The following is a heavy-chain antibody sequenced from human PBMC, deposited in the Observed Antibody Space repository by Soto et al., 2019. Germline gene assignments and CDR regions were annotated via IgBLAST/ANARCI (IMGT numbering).Heavy chain of an antibody. CDR2: IYYTGST. J-gene: IGHJ5*02. D-gene: IGHD2-21*02. CDR3: PGGDCQWIDP. V-gene: IGHV4-39*02. CDR1: GGSISSSDYY. Sequence: QLQLQESGPGLVKPSETLSLMCSVFGGSISSSDYYWAWIRQPPGKGLEWIGTIYYTGSTTYNPSLKRRVPIRVDTSSSHSYLKLTTGSDVDTAVYYSPGGDCQWIDPWGQGTLVTVYS.